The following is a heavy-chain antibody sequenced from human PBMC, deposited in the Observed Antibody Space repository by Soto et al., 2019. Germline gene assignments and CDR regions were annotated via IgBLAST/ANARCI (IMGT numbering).Heavy chain of an antibody. CDR3: ASYYYDTSGAYYFDY. V-gene: IGHV6-1*01. D-gene: IGHD3-22*01. Sequence: QVQLQQSGPGLVKPSQTLSLTCAISGDSVSSNSAGWNWLRQSPSRGLEWLGRTYYRSKWYSDYAVSMRRRITINPDTSKIQFSRQLNSVTPEDTAVYYCASYYYDTSGAYYFDYWCQGTLVTDFS. J-gene: IGHJ4*02. CDR1: GDSVSSNSAG. CDR2: TYYRSKWYS.